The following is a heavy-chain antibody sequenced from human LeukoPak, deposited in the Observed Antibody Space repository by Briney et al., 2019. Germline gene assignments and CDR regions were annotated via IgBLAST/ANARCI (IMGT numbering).Heavy chain of an antibody. CDR2: IYYSGST. CDR3: ARGEGSTSFNWFDP. Sequence: NSSETLSLTCTVSGGSISSYYWSWIRQPPGKGLEWIGYIYYSGSTNYNPSLKSRVTISVDTSKNQFSLKLSSVTAADTAVYYCARGEGSTSFNWFDPWGQGTLVTVSS. J-gene: IGHJ5*02. D-gene: IGHD2-2*01. V-gene: IGHV4-59*01. CDR1: GGSISSYY.